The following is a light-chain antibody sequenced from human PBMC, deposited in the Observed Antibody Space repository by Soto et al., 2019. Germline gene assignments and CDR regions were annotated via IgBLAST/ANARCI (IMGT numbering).Light chain of an antibody. J-gene: IGLJ1*01. Sequence: QSFLTQPPSVSAAPGQKVTISCSGSSSNIGNDFVSWYQQLPGRAPKLLIYDNNKRPSGIPDRFSGSKSGTSATLGITGLQTGDEADYYCGSWDSSLSAYVFGTGTKLTVL. CDR2: DNN. CDR1: SSNIGNDF. CDR3: GSWDSSLSAYV. V-gene: IGLV1-51*01.